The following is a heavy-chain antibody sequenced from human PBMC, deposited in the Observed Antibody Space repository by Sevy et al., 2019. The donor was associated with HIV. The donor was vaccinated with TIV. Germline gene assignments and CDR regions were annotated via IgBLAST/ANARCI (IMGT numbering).Heavy chain of an antibody. J-gene: IGHJ3*02. Sequence: SETLSLTYTVSGGSISSGDYYWSWIRQPPGKGLEWIGYVYYSGSRYYNPSLRNRITISVDTSKNQFSLNLSSVTAADTAIYYCARENIVVVTAIRRRGFDIWGQGTMVTVS. D-gene: IGHD2-21*02. CDR3: ARENIVVVTAIRRRGFDI. V-gene: IGHV4-30-4*01. CDR1: GGSISSGDYY. CDR2: VYYSGSR.